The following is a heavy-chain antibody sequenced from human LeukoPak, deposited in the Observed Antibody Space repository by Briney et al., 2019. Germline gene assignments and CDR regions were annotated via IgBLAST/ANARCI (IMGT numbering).Heavy chain of an antibody. D-gene: IGHD6-13*01. CDR3: ARGGVSSSWYRTPDY. J-gene: IGHJ4*02. CDR2: ISAYNGNT. CDR1: GYTFTSYG. Sequence: VASVKVSCKASGYTFTSYGISWVRQAPGQGLEWMGWISAYNGNTNYAQKLQDRVTMTTDTSTSTAYMELRSLRSDDTAVYYCARGGVSSSWYRTPDYWGQGTLVTVSS. V-gene: IGHV1-18*01.